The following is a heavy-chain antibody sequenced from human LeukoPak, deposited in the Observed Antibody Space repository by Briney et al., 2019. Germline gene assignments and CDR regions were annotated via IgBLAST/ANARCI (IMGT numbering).Heavy chain of an antibody. V-gene: IGHV1-69*05. Sequence: ASVKVSCKASGGTFSSYAISWVRQAPGQGLEWMGRIIPIFGTANYAQKFQGRVTITTDESASTAYMELSSLRSEDTAVYYCARGVVVVVADDAFDIWGQGTMVTVSS. D-gene: IGHD2-15*01. CDR2: IIPIFGTA. J-gene: IGHJ3*02. CDR3: ARGVVVVVADDAFDI. CDR1: GGTFSSYA.